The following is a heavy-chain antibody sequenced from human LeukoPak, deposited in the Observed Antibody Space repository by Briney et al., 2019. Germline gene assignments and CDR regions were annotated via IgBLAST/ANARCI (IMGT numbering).Heavy chain of an antibody. CDR2: IKQDGSEK. V-gene: IGHV3-7*01. CDR3: ARFRGAARDYYYCYYMDV. Sequence: GGSLRLSCAASGFTFSSYWMSWVRQAPGKGLEWVANIKQDGSEKYYVDSVKGRFTISRDNAKNSLYLQMNSLRAEDTAVYYCARFRGAARDYYYCYYMDVWGKGTTVTVSS. CDR1: GFTFSSYW. D-gene: IGHD3-10*01. J-gene: IGHJ6*03.